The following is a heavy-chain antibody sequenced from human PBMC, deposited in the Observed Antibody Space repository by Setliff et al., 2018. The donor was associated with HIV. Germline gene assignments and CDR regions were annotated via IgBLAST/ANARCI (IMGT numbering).Heavy chain of an antibody. CDR1: GGNLGSFA. CDR2: IIPNFGSP. J-gene: IGHJ6*03. CDR3: AKIYDSGSDHYYNMDV. V-gene: IGHV1-69*13. D-gene: IGHD3-10*01. Sequence: SVKVSCKPSGGNLGSFAFSWVRQAPGQGLEWVGGIIPNFGSPDYAQKFQGRVTITADESTSIVYMELNSLRPEDTAVYYCAKIYDSGSDHYYNMDVWGKGTTVTVSS.